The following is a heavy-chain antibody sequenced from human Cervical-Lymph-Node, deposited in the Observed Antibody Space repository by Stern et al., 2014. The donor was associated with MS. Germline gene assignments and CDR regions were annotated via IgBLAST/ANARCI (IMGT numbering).Heavy chain of an antibody. J-gene: IGHJ4*02. V-gene: IGHV5-51*03. Sequence: VQLGQSGAEVKQPGESLKISCKGSGYTFTTHWIGWVRQMPGKGLEWMGVIYNGDSDPRYSPSFQGRVTISADRSINTAYLQWSSLKASDSAMYYCARRSGSSWDFDYWGQGTLVTVSS. CDR1: GYTFTTHW. D-gene: IGHD6-6*01. CDR3: ARRSGSSWDFDY. CDR2: IYNGDSDP.